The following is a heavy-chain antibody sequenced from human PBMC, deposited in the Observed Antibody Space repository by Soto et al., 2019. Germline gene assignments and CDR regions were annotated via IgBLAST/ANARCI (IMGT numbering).Heavy chain of an antibody. V-gene: IGHV3-48*02. CDR1: GFTLSSYS. CDR2: IISSSSTI. J-gene: IGHJ4*02. Sequence: XGSLRLSCAAAGFTLSSYSMNWVRQAPGKGLEWVSYIISSSSTIYYADSVKGRFTISRDNARNSLYLQMNSLRDEDTAVYYCARDAHIVVVTATQYYFDYWGQGTPVTVSS. D-gene: IGHD2-21*02. CDR3: ARDAHIVVVTATQYYFDY.